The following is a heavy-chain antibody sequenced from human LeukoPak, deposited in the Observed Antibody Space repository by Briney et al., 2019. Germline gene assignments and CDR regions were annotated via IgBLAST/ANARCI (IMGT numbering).Heavy chain of an antibody. J-gene: IGHJ5*02. V-gene: IGHV4-39*01. CDR2: IFYSGST. Sequence: WKTLSLTCTVSGGSVRGGTYFWGWVRQPPGKGLEWIGSIFYSGSTYYNLSLKSRLTISVDTSENQFSLRLSSVTAADTAVYYCARHYYGSGINWFDPWGQGTLVTVSS. D-gene: IGHD3-10*01. CDR1: GGSVRGGTYF. CDR3: ARHYYGSGINWFDP.